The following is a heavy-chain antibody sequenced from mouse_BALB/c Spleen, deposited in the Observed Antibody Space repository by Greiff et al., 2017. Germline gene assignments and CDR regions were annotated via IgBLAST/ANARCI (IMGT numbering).Heavy chain of an antibody. V-gene: IGHV3-8*02. CDR1: GDSITSGY. J-gene: IGHJ3*01. CDR2: ISYSGST. CDR3: ARLTTVVAPWFAY. D-gene: IGHD1-1*01. Sequence: EVQLQQSGPSLVKPSQTLSLTCSVTGDSITSGYWNWIRKFPGNKLEYMGYISYSGSTYYNPSLKSRISITRDTSKNQYYLQLNSVTTEDTATYYCARLTTVVAPWFAYWGQGTLVTVSA.